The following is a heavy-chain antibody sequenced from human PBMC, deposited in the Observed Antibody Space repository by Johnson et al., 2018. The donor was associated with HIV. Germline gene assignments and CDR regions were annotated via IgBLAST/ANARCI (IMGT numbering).Heavy chain of an antibody. J-gene: IGHJ3*02. CDR3: ARSYYDYVWGSYNTYYPGTPAVYAFDI. CDR1: GFTFSSYD. V-gene: IGHV3-30*02. D-gene: IGHD3-16*01. Sequence: QVQLVESGGGVVQPGGSLRLSCAASGFTFSSYDMNWVRQAPGKGLEGVAFIRYDGSNKYYADSVKGRFTIPRDNSKNTLYLQMNSLRAEDTAVYYCARSYYDYVWGSYNTYYPGTPAVYAFDIWGQGTMVTVSS. CDR2: IRYDGSNK.